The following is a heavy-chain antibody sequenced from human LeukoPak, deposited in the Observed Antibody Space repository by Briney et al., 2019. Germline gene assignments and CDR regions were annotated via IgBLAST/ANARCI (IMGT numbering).Heavy chain of an antibody. CDR2: LWYDGSNT. J-gene: IGHJ4*02. CDR1: GFTFSSYD. CDR3: AREKGRVFDS. V-gene: IGHV3-33*01. Sequence: PGGSLRLSCVPSGFTFSSYDMHWVRQAPGKGLEWVAVLWYDGSNTYYADSVKGRFTISRDNSKNTPYLQMNSLRAEDTAAYYCAREKGRVFDSWGQGTLVTVSS.